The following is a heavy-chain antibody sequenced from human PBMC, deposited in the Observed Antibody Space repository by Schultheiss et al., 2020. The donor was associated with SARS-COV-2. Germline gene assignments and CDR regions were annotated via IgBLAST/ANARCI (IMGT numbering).Heavy chain of an antibody. Sequence: SQTLSLTCTVSGGSISSYYWSWIRQPPGKGLEWIGYIYYSGSTNYNPSLKSRVTISVDTSKNQFSLQLNSVTPEDTAVYYCVRDASMGLDALDIWGQGTRVTVSS. CDR3: VRDASMGLDALDI. CDR1: GGSISSYY. V-gene: IGHV4-59*12. J-gene: IGHJ3*02. CDR2: IYYSGST. D-gene: IGHD3-16*01.